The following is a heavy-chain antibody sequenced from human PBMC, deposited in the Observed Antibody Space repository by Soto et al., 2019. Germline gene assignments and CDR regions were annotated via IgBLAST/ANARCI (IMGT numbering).Heavy chain of an antibody. CDR3: AKSMTIFGVGPFDP. V-gene: IGHV4-59*11. D-gene: IGHD3-3*01. CDR1: GASIDTHY. J-gene: IGHJ5*02. CDR2: IYHSRST. Sequence: SETLSLTCTVSGASIDTHYWSWIRQSPGKGLEWIGYIYHSRSTNYNPPLKSRVTISVDTSRNQFSLKLKFVTAADTAIYYCAKSMTIFGVGPFDPWGQGTLVTVSS.